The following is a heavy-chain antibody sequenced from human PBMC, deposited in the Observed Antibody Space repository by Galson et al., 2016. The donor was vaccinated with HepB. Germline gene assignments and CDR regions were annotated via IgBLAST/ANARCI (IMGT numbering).Heavy chain of an antibody. Sequence: SLRLSCAATGFVFSTYGMSWVRQAPGKGLEWVSAIDGSGYSTYYADSVKGRFTSSRDNSKNTVYLQMNSLRAEDTAVDYCARGGLYWGGYVGDHWGQGTLVTVSS. CDR1: GFVFSTYG. J-gene: IGHJ4*02. CDR2: IDGSGYST. V-gene: IGHV3-23*01. CDR3: ARGGLYWGGYVGDH. D-gene: IGHD2-21*01.